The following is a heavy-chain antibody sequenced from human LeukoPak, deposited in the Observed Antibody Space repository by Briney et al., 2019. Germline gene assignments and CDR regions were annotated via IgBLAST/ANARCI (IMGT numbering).Heavy chain of an antibody. V-gene: IGHV4-39*01. CDR2: VYYSGYT. CDR1: GGSISSRSYY. J-gene: IGHJ6*02. CDR3: ARHRGALFGPKDV. D-gene: IGHD3-3*01. Sequence: SETLSLTCSVSGGSISSRSYYWGWIRQSPGKGLEWIGSVYYSGYTYYNPSLKSRVTMSVDTSKNQFSLKLSSVTAADTALYYCARHRGALFGPKDVWGQGTTVTVSS.